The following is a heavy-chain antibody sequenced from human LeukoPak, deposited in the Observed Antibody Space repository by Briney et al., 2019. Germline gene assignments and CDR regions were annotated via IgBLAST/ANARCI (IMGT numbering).Heavy chain of an antibody. J-gene: IGHJ4*02. V-gene: IGHV3-48*04. D-gene: IGHD2-15*01. CDR3: ARDRGGSYSAIDY. CDR1: GFTFSSYS. CDR2: ICSSSITI. Sequence: GGSLRLSCAASGFTFSSYSLNWVRQAPGKGLEWVSFICSSSITIYYADSVKGRFTISRDNAEKSLYLQMNSLRAEDTAVYYCARDRGGSYSAIDYWGQGTLVTVSS.